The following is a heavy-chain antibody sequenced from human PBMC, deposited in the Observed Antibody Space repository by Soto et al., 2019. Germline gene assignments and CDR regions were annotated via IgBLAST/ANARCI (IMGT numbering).Heavy chain of an antibody. CDR2: IYYSGST. V-gene: IGHV4-59*01. CDR1: GGSISSYY. Sequence: SETLSLTCTVSGGSISSYYWSWIRQPPGKGLEWIGYIYYSGSTNYNPSLKSRVTISVDTSKNQFSLKLSSVTAADTAVYYCARGRGDSSSWYAGEGYYYYYGMDVWGQGTTVTVSS. D-gene: IGHD6-13*01. J-gene: IGHJ6*02. CDR3: ARGRGDSSSWYAGEGYYYYYGMDV.